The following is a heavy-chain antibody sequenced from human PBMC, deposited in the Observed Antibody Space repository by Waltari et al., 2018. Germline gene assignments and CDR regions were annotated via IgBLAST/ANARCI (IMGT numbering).Heavy chain of an antibody. CDR3: ARGRYDILTGYYPLVPLDY. D-gene: IGHD3-9*01. V-gene: IGHV1-8*03. J-gene: IGHJ4*02. Sequence: QVPLVKSGAEVKKPGASVKVSCKASGYTLQRFDINWVRQVTGQGLEWMGVMKPNHSNTGLAREFEGRVTITRNTSISRAYMELSSLRSEDTAVYYCARGRYDILTGYYPLVPLDYWGQGTLVTVSS. CDR1: GYTLQRFD. CDR2: MKPNHSNT.